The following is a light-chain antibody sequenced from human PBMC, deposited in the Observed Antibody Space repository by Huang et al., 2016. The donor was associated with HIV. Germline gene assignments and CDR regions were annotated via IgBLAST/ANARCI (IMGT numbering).Light chain of an antibody. V-gene: IGKV3-11*01. J-gene: IGKJ1*01. CDR3: QQRSNWPPWT. CDR2: DTS. CDR1: QSVSSD. Sequence: EIVLTQSPATLYLSPGERATLSCRASQSVSSDLAWYQQKPGQAPRLLIYDTSSRATGLPARFSGSGSGTDFTLTISSLEPEDFAVYYCQQRSNWPPWTFGQGTKVVIK.